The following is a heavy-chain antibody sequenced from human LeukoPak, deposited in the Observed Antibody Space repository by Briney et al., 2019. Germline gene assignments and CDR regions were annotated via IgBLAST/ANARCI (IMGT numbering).Heavy chain of an antibody. CDR1: GFTFSSYW. D-gene: IGHD2-2*01. Sequence: GGSLRLSCAASGFTFSSYWMHWVRQAPGTGLVWVSRINSDGSSTIYADSVKGRFTISRDNAKNTLYLQMNSLRAEDTAVYYCAREYCSSTSCYFDYWGQGTLVTVSS. V-gene: IGHV3-74*01. J-gene: IGHJ4*02. CDR2: INSDGSST. CDR3: AREYCSSTSCYFDY.